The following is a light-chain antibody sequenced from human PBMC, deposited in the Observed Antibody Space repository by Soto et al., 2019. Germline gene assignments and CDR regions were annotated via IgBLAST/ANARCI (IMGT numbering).Light chain of an antibody. CDR1: QSISNY. CDR2: GAS. Sequence: DIQMTQSPSSLSASVGDRVTISCRASQSISNYLNWYQQKPGKVPEVLIYGASSLQGGVPSRFTGSGYGTDFTLTISSLQPEDSASYYCQQVYSFPHTFGQGTKVEV. J-gene: IGKJ2*01. CDR3: QQVYSFPHT. V-gene: IGKV1-39*01.